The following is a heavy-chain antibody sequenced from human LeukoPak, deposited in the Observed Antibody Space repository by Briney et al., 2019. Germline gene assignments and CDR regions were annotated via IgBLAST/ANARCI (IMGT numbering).Heavy chain of an antibody. V-gene: IGHV4-39*01. J-gene: IGHJ4*02. CDR1: GGSISSNSNY. CDR2: ISYGGST. Sequence: PSETLTLTCTVSGGSISSNSNYWAWIRQPPGRGLEWIGSISYGGSTYDSPSLESRVTISVDTSKNQFSLRLSSVTAADTAVYYCARQALWFFDHWGQGTLVTVAS. D-gene: IGHD2-21*01. CDR3: ARQALWFFDH.